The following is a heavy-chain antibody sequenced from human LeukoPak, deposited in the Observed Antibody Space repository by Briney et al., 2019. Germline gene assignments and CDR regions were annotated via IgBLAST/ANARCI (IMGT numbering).Heavy chain of an antibody. CDR2: IYPGDSDT. J-gene: IGHJ4*02. Sequence: GESLKISCKGSGYRFTSYWIGWVRQMPGKGLEWMGIIYPGDSDTRYSPSFQGQVTYSPSFQGQVTISVDKSINTAYLQWSSLQASDNAMYYCARRVTDTSGYYSAYYFDYWGQGTLVTVSS. V-gene: IGHV5-51*01. D-gene: IGHD3-22*01. CDR1: GYRFTSYW. CDR3: ARRVTDTSGYYSAYYFDY.